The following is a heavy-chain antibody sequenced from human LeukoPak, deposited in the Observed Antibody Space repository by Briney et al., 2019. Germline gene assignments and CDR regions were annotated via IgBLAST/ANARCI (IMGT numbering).Heavy chain of an antibody. CDR3: ARTSAWLGGYYYYMDV. D-gene: IGHD3-9*01. V-gene: IGHV1-69*06. CDR2: IIPIFGTA. J-gene: IGHJ6*03. Sequence: ASVKVSCKASGGTFSSYAISWVRQAPGQGLEWMGGIIPIFGTANYAQKFQGRVTTTADKSTSTAYMELSSLRSEDTAVYYCARTSAWLGGYYYYMDVWGKGTTVTVSS. CDR1: GGTFSSYA.